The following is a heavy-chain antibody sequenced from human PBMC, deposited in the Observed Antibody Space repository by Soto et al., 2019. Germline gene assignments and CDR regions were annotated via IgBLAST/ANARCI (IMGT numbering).Heavy chain of an antibody. CDR1: GFTFSSYA. D-gene: IGHD3-3*01. CDR2: ISYDGSNK. CDR3: ARGYDFWSGYLDY. Sequence: LSCAASGFTFSSYAMHWVRQAPGKGLEWVAVISYDGSNKYYADSVKGRFTISRDNSKNTLYLQMNSLRAEDTAVYYCARGYDFWSGYLDYWGQGTLVTVSS. J-gene: IGHJ4*02. V-gene: IGHV3-30-3*01.